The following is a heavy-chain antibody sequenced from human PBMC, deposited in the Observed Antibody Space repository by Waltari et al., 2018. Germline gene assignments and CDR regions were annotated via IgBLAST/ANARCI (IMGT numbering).Heavy chain of an antibody. D-gene: IGHD1-26*01. Sequence: QVQLQESGPGLVKPSETLSLPCTVSGGSISRSYWSWLRQPPGKGLEWIGYIYYSGSTNYNPSLKSRVTISVDTSKNQFSLKLSSVTAADTAVYYCARGEDDYFDYWGQGTLVTVSS. CDR1: GGSISRSY. V-gene: IGHV4-59*01. J-gene: IGHJ4*02. CDR2: IYYSGST. CDR3: ARGEDDYFDY.